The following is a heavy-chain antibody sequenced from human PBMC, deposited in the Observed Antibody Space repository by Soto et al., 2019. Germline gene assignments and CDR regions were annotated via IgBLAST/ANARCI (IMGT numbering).Heavy chain of an antibody. V-gene: IGHV1-8*01. D-gene: IGHD2-2*01. J-gene: IGHJ4*02. Sequence: QVQLVQSGAEVKKPGASVKVSCKASGYTFISYDINWVRQATGQGLEWMGWMNPKSGNTGFAQKFQDRVTMTRNTSISTAYMELSSLRSEDTAVYYCARGLKYCGNTNCDESDYWGQGTLVTVSS. CDR1: GYTFISYD. CDR3: ARGLKYCGNTNCDESDY. CDR2: MNPKSGNT.